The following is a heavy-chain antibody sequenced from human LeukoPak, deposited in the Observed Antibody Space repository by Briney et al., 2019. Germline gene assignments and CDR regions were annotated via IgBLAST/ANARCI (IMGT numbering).Heavy chain of an antibody. V-gene: IGHV3-23*01. Sequence: PGRSLRLSCAASGFTFSSCGMHWVRQAPGKGLEWVSAISGSGGSTYYADSVKGRFTISRDNSKNTLYLQMNSLRAEDTAVYYCANQGISSGWFVDAFDIWGQGTMVTVSS. J-gene: IGHJ3*02. D-gene: IGHD6-19*01. CDR1: GFTFSSCG. CDR2: ISGSGGST. CDR3: ANQGISSGWFVDAFDI.